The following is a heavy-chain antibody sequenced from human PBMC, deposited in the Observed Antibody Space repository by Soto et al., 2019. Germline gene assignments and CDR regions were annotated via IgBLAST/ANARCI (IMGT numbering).Heavy chain of an antibody. V-gene: IGHV2-5*01. CDR2: IYWNDDK. CDR1: GISLSTSGVG. D-gene: IGHD6-6*01. Sequence: QITLKGSGPTLVKPTQTLTLTCSLSGISLSTSGVGVGWIRQPPGKALEWLALIYWNDDKHYSPSLRSRLTITKDTSGNQAVLTMTSMDPVDTATYYCARGLAALPVFALDIWDQGTMVTVSS. CDR3: ARGLAALPVFALDI. J-gene: IGHJ3*02.